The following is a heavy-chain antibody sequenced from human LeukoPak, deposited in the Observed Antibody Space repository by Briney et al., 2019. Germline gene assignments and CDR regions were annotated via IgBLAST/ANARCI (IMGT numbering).Heavy chain of an antibody. D-gene: IGHD1-26*01. V-gene: IGHV3-48*01. Sequence: PGGSLRLSCAASGFTFSSYSMNWVRQAPGKGLEWVSYISSSAGIIYYADSVKGRFTISRDSAKNSLFLQMNSLRAEDTAVYYCARGSGSYSFNLLGFDPWGQGTLVTVSS. CDR1: GFTFSSYS. J-gene: IGHJ5*02. CDR2: ISSSAGII. CDR3: ARGSGSYSFNLLGFDP.